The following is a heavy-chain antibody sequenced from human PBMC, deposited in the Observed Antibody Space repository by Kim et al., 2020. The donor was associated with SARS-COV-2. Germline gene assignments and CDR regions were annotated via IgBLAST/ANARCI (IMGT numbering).Heavy chain of an antibody. CDR3: ARRGYSYGFGGRGGWYFDY. CDR2: IYYSGST. D-gene: IGHD5-18*01. J-gene: IGHJ4*02. V-gene: IGHV4-39*01. Sequence: SETLSLTCTVSCGSISSSSYYWGWIRQPPGKGLEWIGSIYYSGSTYYNPSLKSRVTISVDTSKNQFSLKLSSVTAADTAVYYCARRGYSYGFGGRGGWYFDYWGQGTLVTVSS. CDR1: CGSISSSSYY.